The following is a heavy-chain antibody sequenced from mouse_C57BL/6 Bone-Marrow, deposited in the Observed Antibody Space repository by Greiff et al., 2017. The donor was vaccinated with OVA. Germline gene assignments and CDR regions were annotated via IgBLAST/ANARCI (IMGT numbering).Heavy chain of an antibody. Sequence: VQLQQSVAELVRPGASVKLSCTASGFTIKNTYMHWVKQRPEQGLEWIGRIDPANGNTNYAPKFQGKATITADTSSNTAYLQLSSLTSEDTAIYYCAREGKKTAQPWFAYWGQGTLVTVSA. J-gene: IGHJ3*01. D-gene: IGHD3-2*02. CDR2: IDPANGNT. CDR3: AREGKKTAQPWFAY. V-gene: IGHV14-3*01. CDR1: GFTIKNTY.